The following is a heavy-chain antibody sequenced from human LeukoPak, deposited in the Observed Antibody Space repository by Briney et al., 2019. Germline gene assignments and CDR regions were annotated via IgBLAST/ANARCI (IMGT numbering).Heavy chain of an antibody. CDR1: GFTFSSSA. CDR2: VSAGGGST. Sequence: PGGSLRLSCAASGFTFSSSAMSWVRQAPGKGLEWVFAVSAGGGSTYDAASVRGRFTISRDNSKNTLYLQMDSLRAEDTAVYYCGKALSWEDFDSWGQGTLGTGSS. J-gene: IGHJ4*02. CDR3: GKALSWEDFDS. D-gene: IGHD1-26*01. V-gene: IGHV3-23*01.